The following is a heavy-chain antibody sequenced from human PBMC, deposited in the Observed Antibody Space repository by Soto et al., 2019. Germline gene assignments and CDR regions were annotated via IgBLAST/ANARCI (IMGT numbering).Heavy chain of an antibody. V-gene: IGHV2-5*01. CDR1: GFSLSTSGVG. J-gene: IGHJ4*02. D-gene: IGHD3-9*01. Sequence: SGPTLVNPTQTLTLTCPFSGFSLSTSGVGVGWIRQPPGKALEWLALIYWNDDKRYSPSLKSRFTITKDTSKNQVVLTMTNMDPVDTATYYCAHLDKLRYFDWLYDYFDYWGQGTLVTVSS. CDR3: AHLDKLRYFDWLYDYFDY. CDR2: IYWNDDK.